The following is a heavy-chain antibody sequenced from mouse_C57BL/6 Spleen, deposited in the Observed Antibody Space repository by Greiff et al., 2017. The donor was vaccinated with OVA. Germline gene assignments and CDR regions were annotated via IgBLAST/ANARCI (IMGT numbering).Heavy chain of an antibody. CDR2: IDPEDGDT. CDR3: TKGKITTVVATDYFDV. Sequence: DVQLQESGAELVRPGASVKLSCTASGFNIKDYYMHWVKQRPEQGLEWIGRIDPEDGDTEYAPKFQGKATMTADTSSNTAYLQLSSLTSEDTAVYYCTKGKITTVVATDYFDVWGTGTTVTVSS. D-gene: IGHD1-1*01. CDR1: GFNIKDYY. J-gene: IGHJ1*03. V-gene: IGHV14-1*01.